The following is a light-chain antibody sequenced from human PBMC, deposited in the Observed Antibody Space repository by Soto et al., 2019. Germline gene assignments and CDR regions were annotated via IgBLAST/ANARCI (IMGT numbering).Light chain of an antibody. CDR1: QSVTSSY. V-gene: IGKV3-11*01. Sequence: EIVLTQSPGTLSLYPGESATLSCRAIQSVTSSYIAWYQQKPGQAPRLLIYDASNRATGIPARFSGSGSGTDFTLTISSLEPEDFAVYYCQQRSNWPPITFGQGTRLEI. J-gene: IGKJ5*01. CDR2: DAS. CDR3: QQRSNWPPIT.